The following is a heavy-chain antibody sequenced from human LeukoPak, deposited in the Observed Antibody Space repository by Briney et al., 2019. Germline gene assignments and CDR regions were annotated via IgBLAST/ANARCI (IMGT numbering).Heavy chain of an antibody. CDR1: GFTFSNYG. V-gene: IGHV3-48*03. J-gene: IGHJ4*02. Sequence: GGSLRLSCAASGFTFSNYGMNWIRQAPGKGLEWISYISNSGTTKCYADSVKGRFTISRDNAKNSLYLQMNSLRAEDTAVYYCAAVIDYWGQGTLVTVSS. CDR3: AAVIDY. CDR2: ISNSGTTK.